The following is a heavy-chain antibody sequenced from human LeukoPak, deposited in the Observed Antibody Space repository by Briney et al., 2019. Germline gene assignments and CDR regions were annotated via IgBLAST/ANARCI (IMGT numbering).Heavy chain of an antibody. Sequence: ASVKVSCKASGYTFTSYDINWVRQAPGQGLEWMGWMNPNSGNTGYAQKFQGRVTMTRNTSISTAYMELSSLRSEDTAVYYCARCPRRVRGFDPWGQGTLVTVSS. V-gene: IGHV1-8*02. CDR1: GYTFTSYD. CDR3: ARCPRRVRGFDP. D-gene: IGHD3-10*01. J-gene: IGHJ5*02. CDR2: MNPNSGNT.